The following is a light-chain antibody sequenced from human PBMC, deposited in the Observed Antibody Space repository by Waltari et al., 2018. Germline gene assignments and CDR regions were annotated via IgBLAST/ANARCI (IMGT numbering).Light chain of an antibody. V-gene: IGKV3-15*01. Sequence: EIVMTQSPATLTVSPGERATLSCRASQSVSSNLAWYQQKPGQAPRLLIYGASTRATCIPARFSGSGSGTEFTLTISSLQSEDCAVYYCQQYNNWPPYTFSQGTKLEIK. CDR3: QQYNNWPPYT. CDR2: GAS. J-gene: IGKJ2*01. CDR1: QSVSSN.